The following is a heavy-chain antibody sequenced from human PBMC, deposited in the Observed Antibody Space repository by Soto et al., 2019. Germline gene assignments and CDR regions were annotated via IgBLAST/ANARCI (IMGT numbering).Heavy chain of an antibody. CDR1: GYALTELS. J-gene: IGHJ4*02. V-gene: IGHV1-24*01. D-gene: IGHD6-6*01. CDR2: FDPEDGET. CDR3: ATGTQINYRQLNIDGGFDY. Sequence: ASVKVSCKVSGYALTELSMHWVRQAPGKGLEWMGGFDPEDGETIYAQKFQGRVTMTEDTSTDTAYMELSSLRSEDTAVYYCATGTQINYRQLNIDGGFDYWGQGTLVTVSS.